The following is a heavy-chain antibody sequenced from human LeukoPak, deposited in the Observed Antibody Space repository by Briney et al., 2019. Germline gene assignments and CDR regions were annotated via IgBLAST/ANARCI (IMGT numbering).Heavy chain of an antibody. Sequence: SETLSLTCTVSGGSVNYYYWSWIRQPPGKDLECIGYIHYSGSTNYNPSLKSRVTISIDTSNNEFYLKLSSVTAADTAMYYCARQAPGNDAHRFDPWGQGTLVTVSS. J-gene: IGHJ5*02. CDR1: GGSVNYYY. D-gene: IGHD2-8*01. CDR3: ARQAPGNDAHRFDP. CDR2: IHYSGST. V-gene: IGHV4-59*08.